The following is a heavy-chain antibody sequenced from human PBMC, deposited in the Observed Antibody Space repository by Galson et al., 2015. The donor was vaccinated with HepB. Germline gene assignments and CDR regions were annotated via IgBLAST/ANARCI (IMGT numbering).Heavy chain of an antibody. CDR3: VKSTYYYDSSNYLHHYMDV. CDR2: IYYSGST. Sequence: LSLTCTVSGGSISSYYWSWIRQPPGKGLEWIGYIYYSGSTDHNPSLKSRVTISVDTSKNQFTLKLSSVTAADTAVYYCVKSTYYYDSSNYLHHYMDVWGKGTTVTVSS. D-gene: IGHD3-22*01. CDR1: GGSISSYY. V-gene: IGHV4-59*08. J-gene: IGHJ6*03.